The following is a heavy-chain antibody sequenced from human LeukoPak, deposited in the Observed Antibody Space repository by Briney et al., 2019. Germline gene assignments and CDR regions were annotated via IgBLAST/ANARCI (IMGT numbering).Heavy chain of an antibody. CDR2: ISWNSGSI. J-gene: IGHJ5*01. Sequence: PGGSLRLSCEVSGFTFDDYAMHWVRQAPGKGLEWVSGISWNSGSIGYADSVKGRFTISRDNAKNSLYLQMKSLRVEDTALYYCAKADDDTTAYYQNNWFDSWGQGTLVTVSS. CDR1: GFTFDDYA. V-gene: IGHV3-9*01. D-gene: IGHD3-22*01. CDR3: AKADDDTTAYYQNNWFDS.